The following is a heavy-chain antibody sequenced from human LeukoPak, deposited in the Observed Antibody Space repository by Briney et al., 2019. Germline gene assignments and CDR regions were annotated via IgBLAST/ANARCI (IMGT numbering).Heavy chain of an antibody. Sequence: GGSLRLSCAASGFALSSHWMTWVRQVPGRGPEWAANVNRDGSETYYLDSVKGRFTISKDNAKNSLYLQMNSLRAEDTALYHCARNNGMDVWGQGTTVIVSS. CDR1: GFALSSHW. V-gene: IGHV3-7*03. CDR3: ARNNGMDV. J-gene: IGHJ6*02. CDR2: VNRDGSET.